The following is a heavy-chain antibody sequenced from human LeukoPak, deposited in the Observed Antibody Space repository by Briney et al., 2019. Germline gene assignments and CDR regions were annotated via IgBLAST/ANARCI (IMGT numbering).Heavy chain of an antibody. J-gene: IGHJ6*02. CDR3: ARDMAKVVVAATYYYYGMDV. D-gene: IGHD2-15*01. Sequence: PGGSLRLSCAASGFTFSDYYMSWIRQAPGKGLEWVSYISSSGSTIYYTDSVKGRFTISRDNAMNSLYLQMNGLRAEDTAVYYCARDMAKVVVAATYYYYGMDVWGQGTTVTVSS. CDR1: GFTFSDYY. CDR2: ISSSGSTI. V-gene: IGHV3-11*01.